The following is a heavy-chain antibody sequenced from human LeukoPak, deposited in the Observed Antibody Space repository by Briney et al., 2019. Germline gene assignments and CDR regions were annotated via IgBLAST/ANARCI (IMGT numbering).Heavy chain of an antibody. CDR1: GFTFSNYA. J-gene: IGHJ4*02. CDR2: ITDSGYST. V-gene: IGHV3-23*01. CDR3: AKLTTVDTAMVSYN. Sequence: PGGLLRLSCAASGFTFSNYAMSWVRQARGKGLEWVSAITDSGYSTYYADSVKGRFAISRDNSKSTLYLQMNSLRAEDTAVYYCAKLTTVDTAMVSYNWGQGTLVTVSS. D-gene: IGHD5-18*01.